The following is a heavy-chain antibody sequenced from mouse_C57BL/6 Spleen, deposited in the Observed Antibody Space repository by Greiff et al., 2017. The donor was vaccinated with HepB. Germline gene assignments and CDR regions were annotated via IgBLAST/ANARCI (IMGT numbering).Heavy chain of an antibody. CDR2: IDPSDSYT. Sequence: QVQLQQSGAELVMPGASVKLSCKASGYTFTSYWMHWVKQRPGQGLEWIGEIDPSDSYTNYNQKFKGKSTLTVDKSSSTAYMQLSSLTSEDSAVYYCARSGYYYGSSWYFDVSGTGTTVTVSS. CDR3: ARSGYYYGSSWYFDV. J-gene: IGHJ1*03. D-gene: IGHD1-1*01. CDR1: GYTFTSYW. V-gene: IGHV1-69*01.